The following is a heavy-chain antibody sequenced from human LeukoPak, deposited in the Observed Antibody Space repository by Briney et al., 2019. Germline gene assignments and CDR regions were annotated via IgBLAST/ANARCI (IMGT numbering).Heavy chain of an antibody. J-gene: IGHJ4*02. D-gene: IGHD6-19*01. CDR2: IKQDGSEK. CDR1: GFTFSSYW. Sequence: GGSLRLSCAASGFTFSSYWMSWVRQAPGKGLEWVANIKQDGSEKYYVDSVRGRFTISRDNAKNSLYLQMNSLRAEDTAVYYCAVGGGWYMSVTYFDYWGQGTLVTVSS. V-gene: IGHV3-7*01. CDR3: AVGGGWYMSVTYFDY.